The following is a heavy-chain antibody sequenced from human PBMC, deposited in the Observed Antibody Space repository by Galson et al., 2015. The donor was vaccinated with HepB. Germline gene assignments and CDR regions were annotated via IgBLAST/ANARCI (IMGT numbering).Heavy chain of an antibody. CDR2: IIRIFGTA. CDR3: ARGATIFGVVKNAFDI. J-gene: IGHJ3*02. V-gene: IGHV1-69*13. D-gene: IGHD3-3*01. Sequence: SVKVSCKASGGIFSSYGISWVRQAPGQGLEWMGGIIRIFGTANYAQKFQGRVTITADESTSTAYMELSSLRSEDTAVYYCARGATIFGVVKNAFDIWGQGTMVTVSS. CDR1: GGIFSSYG.